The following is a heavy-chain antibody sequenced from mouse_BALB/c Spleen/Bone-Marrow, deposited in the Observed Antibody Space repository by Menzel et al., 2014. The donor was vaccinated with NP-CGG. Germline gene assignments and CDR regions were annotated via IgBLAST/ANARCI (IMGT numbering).Heavy chain of an antibody. CDR2: INSNGGST. V-gene: IGHV5-6-3*01. D-gene: IGHD2-1*01. CDR1: GFTFSSYG. Sequence: DVMLVESGGGLVQPGGSLKLSCEASGFTFSSYGMSWVRQTPDKRLELVASINSNGGSTYYPDSVKGRFTISRDNAKNTLSLQMSSLKSEDTAMYYCARGNYGNYVDYFDYWGQGTILTVSS. CDR3: ARGNYGNYVDYFDY. J-gene: IGHJ2*01.